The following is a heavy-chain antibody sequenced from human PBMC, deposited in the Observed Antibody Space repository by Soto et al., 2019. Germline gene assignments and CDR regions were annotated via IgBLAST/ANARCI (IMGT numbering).Heavy chain of an antibody. Sequence: QLRWGQSGAGVKKPGSWLKVSCRAFEGTSASKPFSGVGQPPGKGLGWLGGIFPIFVTPNNAQKFQGRVTITADESTSTAYMELSSLRSEDTAVYYCAREEYCTNGVCYNWFDPWGQGTLVTVSS. CDR2: IFPIFVTP. CDR3: AREEYCTNGVCYNWFDP. J-gene: IGHJ5*02. CDR1: EGTSASKP. D-gene: IGHD2-8*01. V-gene: IGHV1-69*01.